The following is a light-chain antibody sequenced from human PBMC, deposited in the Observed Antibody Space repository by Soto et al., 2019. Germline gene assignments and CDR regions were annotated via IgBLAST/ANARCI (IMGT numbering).Light chain of an antibody. J-gene: IGKJ1*01. CDR1: QSISSY. Sequence: DIQMTQSPSSLSASVGDRVTITCRASQSISSYLNWYQQKPGKAPKLLIYAASSWQSGVTSRFSGSGSGTDFTLTISSMQPEDFATYSCPQSYSTPPTFGQGTKVEIK. V-gene: IGKV1-39*01. CDR3: PQSYSTPPT. CDR2: AAS.